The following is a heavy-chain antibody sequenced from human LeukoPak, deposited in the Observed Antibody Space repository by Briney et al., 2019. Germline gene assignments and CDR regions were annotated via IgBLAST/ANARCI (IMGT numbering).Heavy chain of an antibody. J-gene: IGHJ2*01. Sequence: SETLSLTCAVSGGSISSYYWSWIRQPPGKGLEWIGYIYNSGTTNYNPSLKSRVTISVDTSKNQFSLRLSSVTAADTAVYYCARDGFNRNYNWYFDLWGRGTLVTVSS. D-gene: IGHD1-14*01. CDR3: ARDGFNRNYNWYFDL. CDR1: GGSISSYY. CDR2: IYNSGTT. V-gene: IGHV4-59*01.